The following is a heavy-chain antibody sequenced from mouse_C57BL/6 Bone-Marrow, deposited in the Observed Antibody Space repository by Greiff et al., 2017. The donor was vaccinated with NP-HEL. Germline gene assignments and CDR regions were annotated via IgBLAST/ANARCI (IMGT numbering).Heavy chain of an antibody. Sequence: QVQLQQSGAELVRPGASVTLSCKASGYTFTDYEMHWVKQTPVHGLEWIGAIDPETGGTAYNQKFKGKAILTADKSSSTAYMVLRSLTSEDSAVYYCTRFNWVPFDYWGQGTTLTVSS. CDR3: TRFNWVPFDY. J-gene: IGHJ2*01. V-gene: IGHV1-15*01. CDR2: IDPETGGT. CDR1: GYTFTDYE.